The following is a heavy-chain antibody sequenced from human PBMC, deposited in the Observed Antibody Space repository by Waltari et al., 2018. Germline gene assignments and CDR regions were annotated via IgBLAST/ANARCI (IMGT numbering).Heavy chain of an antibody. CDR3: ARVGTGYSSGWSIDY. D-gene: IGHD6-19*01. Sequence: QLQLQESGPGLVKPSETLSLTCTVSGGSISSSSYYWGWIRQPPGKGLEWLGSIYYSGSTYYNPSLKSRVTISVDTSKNQFSLKLSSVTAADTAVYYCARVGTGYSSGWSIDYWGQGTLVTVSS. CDR1: GGSISSSSYY. J-gene: IGHJ4*02. CDR2: IYYSGST. V-gene: IGHV4-39*07.